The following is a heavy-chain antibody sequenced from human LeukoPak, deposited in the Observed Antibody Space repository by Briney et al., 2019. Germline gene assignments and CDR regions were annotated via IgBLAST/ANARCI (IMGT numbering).Heavy chain of an antibody. Sequence: ASVKVSCKASGYTFTSYDINWVRQATGQGLEWMGWMNPNSGNTGYAQKFQGRVTMTRNTSISTAYMELSSLRSEDTAVYYCARRGGIVARRLHWFDPWGQGTLVAVPS. CDR3: ARRGGIVARRLHWFDP. D-gene: IGHD5-12*01. CDR1: GYTFTSYD. V-gene: IGHV1-8*01. CDR2: MNPNSGNT. J-gene: IGHJ5*02.